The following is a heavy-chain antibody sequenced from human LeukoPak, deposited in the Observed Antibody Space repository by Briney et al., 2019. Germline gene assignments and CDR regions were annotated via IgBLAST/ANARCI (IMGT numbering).Heavy chain of an antibody. CDR3: ARGAAEVAGILTY. CDR1: SDSISGYY. D-gene: IGHD6-19*01. J-gene: IGHJ4*02. V-gene: IGHV4-59*01. Sequence: SETLSLTCTVASDSISGYYWSWIRQPPGGGLEWIGYIYYTGSTNHNPSLRSRVTISGDASKKQFSLKLSSVTAADTAVYYCARGAAEVAGILTYWGQGTLVTVSS. CDR2: IYYTGST.